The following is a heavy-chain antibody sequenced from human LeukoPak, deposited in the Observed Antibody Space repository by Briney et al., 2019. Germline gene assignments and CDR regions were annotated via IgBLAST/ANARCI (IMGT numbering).Heavy chain of an antibody. D-gene: IGHD1-26*01. CDR3: ARDFGGAVDS. Sequence: GSLRLSCAASGFTVSSNYMSWVRQVPGKGLVWVSRIDPEGTITNYADSVKGRFTISRDNAKNMLYLQMNSLRVEDSAIYYCARDFGGAVDSWGQGTLVTVSS. CDR2: IDPEGTIT. J-gene: IGHJ4*02. CDR1: GFTVSSNY. V-gene: IGHV3-74*01.